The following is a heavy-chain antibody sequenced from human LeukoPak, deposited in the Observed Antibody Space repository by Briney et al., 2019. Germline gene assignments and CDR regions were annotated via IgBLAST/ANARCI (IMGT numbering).Heavy chain of an antibody. CDR3: ARFRFCSGTPCFYDFDY. CDR2: IYYGGST. J-gene: IGHJ4*02. Sequence: SETLSLTCTVSGGSVSSSHYWGWIRQPPGKGLEWIGSIYYGGSTYYNASLRSRVTTSVDTSKNQFSLKLSSVTAADTAVYYCARFRFCSGTPCFYDFDYWGQGILVTVSS. V-gene: IGHV4-39*07. D-gene: IGHD2-2*01. CDR1: GGSVSSSHY.